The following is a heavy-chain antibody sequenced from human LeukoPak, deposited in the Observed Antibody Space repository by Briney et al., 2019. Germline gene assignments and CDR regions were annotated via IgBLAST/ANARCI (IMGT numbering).Heavy chain of an antibody. CDR1: GFPFSSYA. CDR3: AKGDTYYYDSSGLY. Sequence: GGSLRLSCAASGFPFSSYAMNRVRQAPGKGLEWVSALSGSGSNTFYADSAKGRFTISRDNSKNTLYLQMNSLRAEDTAVYYCAKGDTYYYDSSGLYWGQGTLVTVSS. CDR2: LSGSGSNT. D-gene: IGHD3-22*01. J-gene: IGHJ4*02. V-gene: IGHV3-23*01.